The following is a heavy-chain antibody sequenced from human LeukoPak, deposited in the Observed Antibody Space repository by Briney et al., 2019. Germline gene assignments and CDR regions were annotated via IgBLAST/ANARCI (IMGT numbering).Heavy chain of an antibody. D-gene: IGHD2-2*01. V-gene: IGHV3-30*04. CDR2: ISYDGSNK. CDR1: GFTFSSYA. Sequence: GGSLRLSCAASGFTFSSYAMNWVRQAPGKGLEWVAVISYDGSNKYYADSVKGRFTISRDNSKNTLYLQMNSLRAEDTAVYYCAKGYQLLSVPEFDYWGQGTLVTVSS. CDR3: AKGYQLLSVPEFDY. J-gene: IGHJ4*02.